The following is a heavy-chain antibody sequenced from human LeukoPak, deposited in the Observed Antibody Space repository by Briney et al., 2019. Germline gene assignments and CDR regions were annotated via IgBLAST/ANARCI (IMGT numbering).Heavy chain of an antibody. J-gene: IGHJ3*02. CDR2: IYTSGST. V-gene: IGHV4-61*02. Sequence: SETLSLTCTVSGGSISSGSYYWSWIRQPAEKGMEWIGRIYTSGSTNYNPSLKSRVTISVDTSKNQFSLKLSSVTAADTAVYYCARDLGIAVADAFDIWGQGTMVTVSS. CDR1: GGSISSGSYY. D-gene: IGHD6-19*01. CDR3: ARDLGIAVADAFDI.